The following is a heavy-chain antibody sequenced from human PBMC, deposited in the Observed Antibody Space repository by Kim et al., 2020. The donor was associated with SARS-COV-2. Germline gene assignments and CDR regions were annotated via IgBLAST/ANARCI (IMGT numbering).Heavy chain of an antibody. J-gene: IGHJ6*03. V-gene: IGHV3-30*02. Sequence: RFTISRDNSKNTLYLQMNSLRAEDTAVYYCAKVLGGAKQKSHYYYYYMDVWGKGTTVTVSS. CDR3: AKVLGGAKQKSHYYYYYMDV. D-gene: IGHD1-26*01.